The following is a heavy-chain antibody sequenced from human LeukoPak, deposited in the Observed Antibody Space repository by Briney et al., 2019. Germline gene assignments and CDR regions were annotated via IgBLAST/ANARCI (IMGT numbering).Heavy chain of an antibody. CDR1: GGSFSGYY. J-gene: IGHJ4*02. D-gene: IGHD6-19*01. CDR2: IYYSGST. CDR3: AREPKYSSGWYGNDY. V-gene: IGHV4-31*11. Sequence: SSETLSLTCAVYGGSFSGYYWSWIRQHPGKGLEWIGYIYYSGSTYYNPSLKSRVTISVDTSKNQFSLKLSSVTAADTAVYYCAREPKYSSGWYGNDYWGQGTLVTVSS.